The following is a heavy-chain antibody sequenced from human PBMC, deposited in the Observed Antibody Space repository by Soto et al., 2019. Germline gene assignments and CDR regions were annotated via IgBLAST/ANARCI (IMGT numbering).Heavy chain of an antibody. CDR2: IYYSGST. Sequence: SETLSLTCTVSGGSVSSGSYYWSWIRQPPGKGLEWIGYIYYSGSTNYNPSLKSRVTISVDTSKNQFSLKLSSVTAADTAVYYCARGDTVTTGFDYWGQGTLVTVSS. V-gene: IGHV4-61*01. D-gene: IGHD4-17*01. CDR3: ARGDTVTTGFDY. J-gene: IGHJ4*02. CDR1: GGSVSSGSYY.